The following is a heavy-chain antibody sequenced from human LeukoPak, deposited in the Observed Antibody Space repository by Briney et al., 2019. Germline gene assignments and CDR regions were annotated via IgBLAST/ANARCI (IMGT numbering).Heavy chain of an antibody. CDR1: GYTFTSYD. CDR2: MNPNSGNT. V-gene: IGHV1-8*01. D-gene: IGHD3-3*01. J-gene: IGHJ5*02. CDR3: ARGDFWNWFDP. Sequence: ASVKVSCKASGYTFTSYDINWVRQATAQRREWMGWMNPNSGNTGYAQKFQCRVTMTRNTSISTADMELSSLRSDDTAVYYCARGDFWNWFDPWGQGTLVTVSS.